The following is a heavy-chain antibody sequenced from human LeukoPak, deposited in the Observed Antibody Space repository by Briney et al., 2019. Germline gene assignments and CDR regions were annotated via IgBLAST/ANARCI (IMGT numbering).Heavy chain of an antibody. CDR3: VKNGWLDY. CDR1: GFTFSSQN. J-gene: IGHJ4*02. D-gene: IGHD6-19*01. CDR2: ISTSGDST. Sequence: GGSPRLSCAASGFTFSSQNMNWARQAPGKGLEWVAYISTSGDSTKYADSVEGRFTISRDNAENSQYLLMNSLRVEDTAVYYCVKNGWLDYWGQGILVTVSS. V-gene: IGHV3-21*06.